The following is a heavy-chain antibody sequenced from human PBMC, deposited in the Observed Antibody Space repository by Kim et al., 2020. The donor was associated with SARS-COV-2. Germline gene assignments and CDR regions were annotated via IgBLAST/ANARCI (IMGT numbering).Heavy chain of an antibody. V-gene: IGHV3-30*18. J-gene: IGHJ4*02. D-gene: IGHD6-19*01. Sequence: GGSLRLSCAASRFTFSNYGMHWVRQAPGKGLEWVALISSSGKEEYYADSVQGRFTISRDNSRNTGYLQMHSLRPEDTAVYYCGKSHTDWVADIDFWGQGTLVTVSS. CDR3: GKSHTDWVADIDF. CDR1: RFTFSNYG. CDR2: ISSSGKEE.